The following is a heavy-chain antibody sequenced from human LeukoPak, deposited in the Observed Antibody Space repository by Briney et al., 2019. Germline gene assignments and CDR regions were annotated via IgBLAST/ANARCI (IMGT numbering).Heavy chain of an antibody. V-gene: IGHV3-72*01. CDR2: TRNKANSYTT. CDR3: ARIAVTGYYFDY. CDR1: GFTFSDHY. J-gene: IGHJ4*02. Sequence: GGSLRLSCAASGFTFSDHYMDWVRQAPGKGLEWVGRTRNKANSYTTEYAASVKGRFSISRDVSKNSLYLQMDSLRTEDTAVYYCARIAVTGYYFDYWGQGTLVTVSS. D-gene: IGHD4-17*01.